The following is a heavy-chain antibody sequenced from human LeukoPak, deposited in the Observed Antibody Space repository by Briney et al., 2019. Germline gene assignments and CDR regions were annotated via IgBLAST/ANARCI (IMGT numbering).Heavy chain of an antibody. J-gene: IGHJ6*02. CDR2: ISSSGSTI. Sequence: GGSLRLSCAASGFTFSDYYMSWIRQAPGKGLEWVSYISSSGSTIYYADSVKGRFTISRDNAKNSLYLQMNSPRAEDTAVYYCARNPYYSNYVSSYYYYGMDVWGQGTTVTVSS. CDR1: GFTFSDYY. D-gene: IGHD4-4*01. V-gene: IGHV3-11*01. CDR3: ARNPYYSNYVSSYYYYGMDV.